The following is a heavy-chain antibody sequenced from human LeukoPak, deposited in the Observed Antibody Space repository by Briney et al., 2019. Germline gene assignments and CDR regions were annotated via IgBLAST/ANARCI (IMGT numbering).Heavy chain of an antibody. V-gene: IGHV3-74*01. D-gene: IGHD2-21*02. CDR1: GFTFNPYW. Sequence: PGGSLRLFCAASGFTFNPYWMHWVRQVPGKGLVWDSRHNSDWSSTRYADSVKGRFAISRDNAQHTLYLPMNSLRAEDTAVYYCARSAYCGSNCHYYFDYWGQGTLVTVSS. CDR3: ARSAYCGSNCHYYFDY. J-gene: IGHJ4*02. CDR2: HNSDWSST.